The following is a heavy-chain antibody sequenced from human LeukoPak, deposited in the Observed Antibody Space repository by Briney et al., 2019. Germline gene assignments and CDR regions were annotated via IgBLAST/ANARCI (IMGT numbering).Heavy chain of an antibody. V-gene: IGHV3-21*01. Sequence: GGSLRLSGAASGFTFSSYSMNWVRQAPGKGLEWVSSISSSSSYIHYADSVKGRFTISRDNAKNSLYLQMNSLRAEDTAVYYCARENDPPFPAIDYWGQGTLVTVSS. CDR1: GFTFSSYS. CDR2: ISSSSSYI. D-gene: IGHD3-16*01. J-gene: IGHJ4*02. CDR3: ARENDPPFPAIDY.